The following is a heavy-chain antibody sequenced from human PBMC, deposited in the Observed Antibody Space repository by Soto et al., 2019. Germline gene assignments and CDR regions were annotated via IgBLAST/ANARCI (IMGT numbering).Heavy chain of an antibody. CDR2: ISPYNGNT. Sequence: QVQLVQSGAEVKKPGASVKVSWKASGYTFTSYGISWVRQAPGQGLEWMGWISPYNGNTNYAQKLQGRVTMTADTSTNTAYMELRSLRSDDTAVYYCARDIEDGYSQGSLDWYFDLWGRGTLVTVSS. V-gene: IGHV1-18*01. D-gene: IGHD4-4*01. CDR3: ARDIEDGYSQGSLDWYFDL. CDR1: GYTFTSYG. J-gene: IGHJ2*01.